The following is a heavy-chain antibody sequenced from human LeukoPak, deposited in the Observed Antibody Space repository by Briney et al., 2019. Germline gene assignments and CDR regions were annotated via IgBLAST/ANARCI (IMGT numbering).Heavy chain of an antibody. CDR1: GFNFGSHW. V-gene: IGHV3-7*03. CDR3: VRDGYNQNRFDY. Sequence: PGGSLRLSCAASGFNFGSHWMNWVRQAPGKGLEWVANIKEDGSLTYYLDSVRGRFSISRDNTKKSLCLQMNSLRVEDTAVYFCVRDGYNQNRFDYWGQGTLITVSS. J-gene: IGHJ4*02. CDR2: IKEDGSLT. D-gene: IGHD5-24*01.